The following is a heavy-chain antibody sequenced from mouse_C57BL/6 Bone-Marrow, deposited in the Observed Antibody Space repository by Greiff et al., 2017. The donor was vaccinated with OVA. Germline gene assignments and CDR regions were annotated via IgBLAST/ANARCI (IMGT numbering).Heavy chain of an antibody. J-gene: IGHJ4*01. CDR3: ARPNYYGSDYAMDY. CDR1: GFTFSDYY. CDR2: ISNGGGST. V-gene: IGHV5-12*01. Sequence: EVHLVESGGGLVQPGGSLKLSCAASGFTFSDYYMYWVRQTPEKRLEWVAYISNGGGSTYYPDTVKGRFTISRDNAKNTLYLQMSRLKSEDTAMYYCARPNYYGSDYAMDYWGQGTSVTVSS. D-gene: IGHD1-1*01.